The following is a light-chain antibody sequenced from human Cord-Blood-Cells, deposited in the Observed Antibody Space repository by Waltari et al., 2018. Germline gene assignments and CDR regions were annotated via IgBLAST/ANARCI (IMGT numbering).Light chain of an antibody. CDR1: SSTIGSNY. CDR3: AAWDDSLSGWV. J-gene: IGLJ3*02. V-gene: IGLV1-47*01. Sequence: QSVLTQPPSASGTPGQRVTISRSGSSSTIGSNYVYWYQQLPGTAPKLLISRNNQRPSGVPDRFSGSKSGTSASLAISGLRSEDEADYYCAAWDDSLSGWVFGGGTKLTVL. CDR2: RNN.